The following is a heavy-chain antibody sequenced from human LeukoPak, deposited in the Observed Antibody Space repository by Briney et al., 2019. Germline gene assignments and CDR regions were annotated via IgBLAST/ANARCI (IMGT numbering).Heavy chain of an antibody. CDR2: IYYSGST. CDR1: GGSISSYY. CDR3: AGGWDSSGYYLFDC. V-gene: IGHV4-59*01. D-gene: IGHD3-22*01. Sequence: SETLSLTCTVSGGSISSYYWSWIRQPPGKGLEWIGYIYYSGSTNYNPSLKSRVTISVDTSKNQFSLKLSSVTAADTAVYYCAGGWDSSGYYLFDCWGQGTLVTVSS. J-gene: IGHJ4*02.